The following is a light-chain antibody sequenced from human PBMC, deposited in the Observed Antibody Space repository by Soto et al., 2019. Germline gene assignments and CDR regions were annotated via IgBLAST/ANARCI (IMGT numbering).Light chain of an antibody. CDR3: SSYTSSSTPVA. J-gene: IGLJ2*01. CDR2: DVS. V-gene: IGLV2-14*01. CDR1: SSDVGGYNY. Sequence: QSALTKPACVSRSPGQSITISCTATSSDVGGYNYVSWYQQHPGKAPKLMIYDVSNRPSGVSNRFSGSKAGNTASLTISGLHAEDEADYYCSSYTSSSTPVAFGGGTKLTVL.